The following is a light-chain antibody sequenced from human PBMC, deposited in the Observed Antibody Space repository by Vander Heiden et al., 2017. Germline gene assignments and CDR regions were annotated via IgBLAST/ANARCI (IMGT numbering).Light chain of an antibody. CDR1: NIGSKG. CDR3: QVWDSITDNV. Sequence: SYVLTQPPSVSVAPGQTAAITCGGNNIGSKGVQWYRKEPGQAPVLFVYDDSDRPSGIPERFSGSTRGNTAMLTISRVEAGDEADYYCQVWDSITDNVFGTGTRVTVL. V-gene: IGLV3-21*02. CDR2: DDS. J-gene: IGLJ1*01.